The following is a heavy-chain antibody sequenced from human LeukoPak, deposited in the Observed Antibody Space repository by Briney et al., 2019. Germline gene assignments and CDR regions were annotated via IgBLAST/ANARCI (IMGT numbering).Heavy chain of an antibody. J-gene: IGHJ4*02. V-gene: IGHV3-23*01. CDR2: ISGSGGST. Sequence: GGSLRLSCAASGFTFSSYAMSWVRQAPGKGLEWVSAISGSGGSTYYADSVKGRFTISRDNSRNTLYLQMNSLRAEDTAIYYCAKDSYSIAAAHSYWGQGTLVTVSS. CDR3: AKDSYSIAAAHSY. CDR1: GFTFSSYA. D-gene: IGHD6-13*01.